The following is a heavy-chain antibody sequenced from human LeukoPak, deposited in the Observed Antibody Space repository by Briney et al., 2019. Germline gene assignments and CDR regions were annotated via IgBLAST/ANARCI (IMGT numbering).Heavy chain of an antibody. CDR2: IRYDGTNT. J-gene: IGHJ4*02. V-gene: IGHV3-30*02. CDR1: GFSFNTYG. D-gene: IGHD3-22*01. Sequence: GGFLRLSCAASGFSFNTYGMHWVRQAPGKGLEWVAFIRYDGTNTYYVDSVKGRFTISRDNSKNTLYLQMSGLSTEDTAVYYCAKEIASYDSSGYCDYWGQGTLVTVSS. CDR3: AKEIASYDSSGYCDY.